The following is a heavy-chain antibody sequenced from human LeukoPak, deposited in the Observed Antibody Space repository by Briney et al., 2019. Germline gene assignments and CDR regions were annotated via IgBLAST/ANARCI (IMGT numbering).Heavy chain of an antibody. CDR2: INPKSGGT. J-gene: IGHJ4*02. Sequence: GASVKVSCTASGYTFSDYYIHWLRQAPGQGLEWMGWINPKSGGTNYAQYFQGRVTMTRDTSFSTAYMALSSLRSDDTAMYYCARAMNSWFLLDLDYWGQGNLVTVSS. CDR1: GYTFSDYY. D-gene: IGHD3-22*01. V-gene: IGHV1-2*02. CDR3: ARAMNSWFLLDLDY.